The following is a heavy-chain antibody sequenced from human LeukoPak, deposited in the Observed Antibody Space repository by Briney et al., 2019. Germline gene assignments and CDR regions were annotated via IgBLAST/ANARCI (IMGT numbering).Heavy chain of an antibody. CDR3: AKKSWDNWFDP. CDR1: GFTFSSYA. CDR2: ISGSGGST. J-gene: IGHJ5*02. Sequence: GGSLRLSCAASGFTFSSYAMSWVRQAPGKGLEWVSAISGSGGSTYYADSVKGRFTISRDNSKSTLFLQMNSLRAEDTAVYFCAKKSWDNWFDPWGQGALVTVFS. V-gene: IGHV3-23*01. D-gene: IGHD6-13*01.